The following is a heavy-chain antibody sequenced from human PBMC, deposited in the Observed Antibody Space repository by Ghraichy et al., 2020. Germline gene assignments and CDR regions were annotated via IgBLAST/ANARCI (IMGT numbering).Heavy chain of an antibody. Sequence: GGSLRLSCAASGFTFSSYAMSWVRQAPGKGLEWVSAISGSGGSTYYADSVKGRFTISRDNSKNTLYLQMNSLRAEDTAVYYCAKSSVVKAYYCYYGKDVWGQGTTVTVSS. J-gene: IGHJ6*02. CDR1: GFTFSSYA. D-gene: IGHD2-15*01. V-gene: IGHV3-23*01. CDR3: AKSSVVKAYYCYYGKDV. CDR2: ISGSGGST.